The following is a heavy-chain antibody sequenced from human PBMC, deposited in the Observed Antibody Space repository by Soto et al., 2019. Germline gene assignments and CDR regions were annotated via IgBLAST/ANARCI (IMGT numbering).Heavy chain of an antibody. CDR3: AKGYGGNKGIAFDI. Sequence: GGSLRLSCAASGLTFSSYGMHWVRQAPGKGLEWVAVISYDGSNKYYADSVKGRFTISRDNSKNTLYLQMNSLRAEDTAVYYCAKGYGGNKGIAFDIWGQGTMVTVSS. D-gene: IGHD4-17*01. CDR1: GLTFSSYG. V-gene: IGHV3-30*18. CDR2: ISYDGSNK. J-gene: IGHJ3*02.